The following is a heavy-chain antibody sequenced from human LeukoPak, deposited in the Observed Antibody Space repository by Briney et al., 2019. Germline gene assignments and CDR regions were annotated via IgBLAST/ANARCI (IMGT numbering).Heavy chain of an antibody. D-gene: IGHD6-6*01. CDR2: ITGSGDSGDRT. CDR3: ARGVYAFDV. J-gene: IGHJ3*01. V-gene: IGHV3-23*01. CDR1: GFTFSSYA. Sequence: GGSLRLSCAASGFTFSSYAMSWVRQAPGKGLEWVSAITGSGDSGDRTYYADSVKGRFTISRDNSKNTLYLQTNSLRAEDTAVYYCARGVYAFDVWGQGTMVTVSS.